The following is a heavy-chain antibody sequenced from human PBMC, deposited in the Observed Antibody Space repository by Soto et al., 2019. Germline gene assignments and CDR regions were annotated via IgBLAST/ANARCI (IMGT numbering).Heavy chain of an antibody. CDR3: AREARTYTGSIRHLDY. CDR2: IGGGTTT. V-gene: IGHV3-48*03. D-gene: IGHD1-26*01. J-gene: IGHJ4*02. CDR1: GFTFSNYE. Sequence: GGSLRLSCAASGFTFSNYEMSWVRQAPGKGLEWLSYIGGGTTTQHADPVKGRFTVSRDNAKNSLYLQMNSLRAEDTAVYYYAREARTYTGSIRHLDYWGPGTLVTVSS.